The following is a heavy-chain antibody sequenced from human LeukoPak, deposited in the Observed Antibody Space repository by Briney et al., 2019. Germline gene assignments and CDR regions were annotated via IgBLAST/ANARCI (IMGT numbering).Heavy chain of an antibody. V-gene: IGHV4-34*01. D-gene: IGHD3-10*01. CDR2: INHSGST. J-gene: IGHJ4*02. CDR3: ARVQVRSMVRGVTIIDY. Sequence: PSETLSLTCAVYGGSFSGYYWSWIRQPPGKGLEWIGEINHSGSTNYNPSLKSRVTISVDTSKNQFSLKLSSVTAADTAVYYCARVQVRSMVRGVTIIDYWGQGTLVTVSS. CDR1: GGSFSGYY.